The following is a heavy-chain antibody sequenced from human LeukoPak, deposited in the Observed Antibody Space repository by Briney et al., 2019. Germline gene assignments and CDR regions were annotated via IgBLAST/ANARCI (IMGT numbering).Heavy chain of an antibody. CDR1: GGSISSYY. V-gene: IGHV4-34*01. D-gene: IGHD3-10*01. J-gene: IGHJ4*02. Sequence: PSETLSLTCTVSGGSISSYYWSWIRQPPGKGLEWIGEINHSGSTNYNPSLKSRVTISVDTSKNQFSLKLSSVTAADTAVYYCAAGGYYGSGYYFDYWGQGTLVTVSS. CDR3: AAGGYYGSGYYFDY. CDR2: INHSGST.